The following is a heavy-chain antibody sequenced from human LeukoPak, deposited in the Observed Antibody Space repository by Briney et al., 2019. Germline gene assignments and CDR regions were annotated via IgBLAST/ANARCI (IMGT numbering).Heavy chain of an antibody. V-gene: IGHV3-9*01. CDR3: ARQVDSVVVTNDY. CDR2: ISWNSGSI. CDR1: GFTFDDYA. Sequence: GGSLRLSCAASGFTFDDYAMHWVRQAPGKGLEWVSGISWNSGSIGYADSVKGRFTISRDNAKNSLYLQMNSLRAEDTAVYYCARQVDSVVVTNDYWGQGTLVTVSS. D-gene: IGHD3-22*01. J-gene: IGHJ4*02.